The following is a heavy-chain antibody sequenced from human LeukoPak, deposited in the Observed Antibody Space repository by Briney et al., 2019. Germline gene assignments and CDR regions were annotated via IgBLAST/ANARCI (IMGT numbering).Heavy chain of an antibody. Sequence: SETLSLTCTVSGGSISGSSYYWAWIRQPAGKGLEWIGRIYINDRTEYKPSLKSRVTISADTSKNQFSLKLTSVTAADTAIYYCARRNDFDIWGQGTMVTVSS. J-gene: IGHJ3*02. V-gene: IGHV4-61*02. CDR2: IYINDRT. CDR1: GGSISGSSYY. CDR3: ARRNDFDI.